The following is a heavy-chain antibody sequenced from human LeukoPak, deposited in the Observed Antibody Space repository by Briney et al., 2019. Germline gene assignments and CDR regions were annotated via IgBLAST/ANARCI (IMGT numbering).Heavy chain of an antibody. D-gene: IGHD6-6*01. CDR1: GFTFSRHA. V-gene: IGHV3-23*01. CDR3: AKDREDSSSPYYFDY. Sequence: PGASLRLSCAASGFTFSRHAMTWVRQAPGKGLEWVSAISGSGGSTYYADSVKGRFTISRDNSKNTLYLQMNSLRAEDTAVYYCAKDREDSSSPYYFDYWGQGTLVTVSS. CDR2: ISGSGGST. J-gene: IGHJ4*02.